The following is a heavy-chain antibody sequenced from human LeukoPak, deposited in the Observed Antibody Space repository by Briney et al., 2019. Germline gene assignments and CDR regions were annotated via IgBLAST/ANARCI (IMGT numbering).Heavy chain of an antibody. D-gene: IGHD6-6*01. V-gene: IGHV1-24*01. J-gene: IGHJ4*02. Sequence: ASVKVSCKVSGYTLTELSMHWVRQAPGKGLEWMGGFDPEDGETIYAQKFQSRVTMTEDTSTDTAYMELSSLRSEDTAVYYCATDLLSVYSNSRYWGQGTLVTVSS. CDR3: ATDLLSVYSNSRY. CDR1: GYTLTELS. CDR2: FDPEDGET.